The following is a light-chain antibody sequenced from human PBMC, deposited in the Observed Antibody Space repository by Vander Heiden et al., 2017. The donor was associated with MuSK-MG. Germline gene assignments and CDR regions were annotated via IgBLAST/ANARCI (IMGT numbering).Light chain of an antibody. CDR2: GAS. V-gene: IGKV3-15*01. J-gene: IGKJ2*01. CDR3: QQHNNWPLYT. CDR1: QSVSSH. Sequence: EIVMTQSPVTLSVSPGERATLSCRASQSVSSHLAWYQQKPGQPPRLLIYGASTRATGIPARFSGSGYGTEFTLTISSRQSEDFAVYYCQQHNNWPLYTFGQGTKLEIK.